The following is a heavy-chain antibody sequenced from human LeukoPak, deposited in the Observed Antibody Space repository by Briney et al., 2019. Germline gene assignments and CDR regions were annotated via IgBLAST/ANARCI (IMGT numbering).Heavy chain of an antibody. CDR3: ARDPDPYSSGWAHDWYFDL. CDR1: GFSISSGYY. V-gene: IGHV4-38-2*02. J-gene: IGHJ2*01. D-gene: IGHD6-19*01. Sequence: PSETLSLTCTVSGFSISSGYYWGWIRQPPGKGLEWIGSIYHGGSTYYNPSLKSRVTMSVDTSKNQFSLKLSSVTAADTAVYYCARDPDPYSSGWAHDWYFDLWGRGTLVTVSS. CDR2: IYHGGST.